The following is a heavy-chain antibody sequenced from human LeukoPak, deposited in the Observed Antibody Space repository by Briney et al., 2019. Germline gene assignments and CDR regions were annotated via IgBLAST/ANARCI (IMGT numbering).Heavy chain of an antibody. CDR1: GFTFSSYA. J-gene: IGHJ4*02. CDR3: AKDTHYDFWSGYPDY. V-gene: IGHV3-23*01. CDR2: ISGSGGST. D-gene: IGHD3-3*01. Sequence: PGRSLRLSCAASGFTFSSYAMSWVRQAPGKGLEWVSAISGSGGSTYYADSVKGRFTISRDNSKNTLYLQMNSLRAEDTAVYYCAKDTHYDFWSGYPDYWGQGTLVTVSS.